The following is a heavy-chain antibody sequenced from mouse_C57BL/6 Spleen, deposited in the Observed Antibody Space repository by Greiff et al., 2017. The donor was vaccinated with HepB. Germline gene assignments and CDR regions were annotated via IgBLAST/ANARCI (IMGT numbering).Heavy chain of an antibody. CDR2: IDPSDSET. D-gene: IGHD2-2*01. CDR3: ARSSGLRRGYCFDY. CDR1: GYTFTSYW. V-gene: IGHV1-52*01. Sequence: VQLQQSGAELVRPGSSVKLSCKASGYTFTSYWMHWVKQRPIQGLEWIGNIDPSDSETHYNQKFKDKATLTVDKSSSTAYMQLSSLTSEDSAVYYCARSSGLRRGYCFDYWGQGTTLTVSS. J-gene: IGHJ2*01.